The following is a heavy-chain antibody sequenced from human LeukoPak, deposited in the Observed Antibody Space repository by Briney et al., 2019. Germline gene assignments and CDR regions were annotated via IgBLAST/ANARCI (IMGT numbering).Heavy chain of an antibody. CDR2: INPNSGFT. CDR1: GYPFTGCY. D-gene: IGHD2-2*01. J-gene: IGHJ4*02. V-gene: IGHV1-2*02. Sequence: ASVKVSFKAAGYPFTGCYLHWVRQAPGQGLEWMGWINPNSGFTNYAQKFQGRVTMTRDTSISTAYMELSRLRSDDTAVYYCARLADCSSSSCRSFDYWGQGTLVTVSS. CDR3: ARLADCSSSSCRSFDY.